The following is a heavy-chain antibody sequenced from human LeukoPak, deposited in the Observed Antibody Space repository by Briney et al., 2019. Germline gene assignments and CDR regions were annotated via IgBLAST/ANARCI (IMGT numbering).Heavy chain of an antibody. CDR1: GFTFSSYS. CDR2: ISSSSSYI. V-gene: IGHV3-21*01. J-gene: IGHJ4*02. Sequence: GGSLRLSCAASGFTFSSYSMNWVRQAPGKGLEWVSSISSSSSYIYYADSVKGRFTISRDNAKNSLYLQMNSLRAEDTAVYYCARDNYYGSGSTTTAIDYWGQGTLVTVSS. D-gene: IGHD3-10*01. CDR3: ARDNYYGSGSTTTAIDY.